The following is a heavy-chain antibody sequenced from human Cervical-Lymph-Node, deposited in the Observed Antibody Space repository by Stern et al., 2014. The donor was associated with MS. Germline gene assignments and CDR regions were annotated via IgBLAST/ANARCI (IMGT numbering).Heavy chain of an antibody. Sequence: QVQLQESGPGLVKPSETLSLTCTVSGDSISSSSYYWGWIRQPPGKGLEWIGSIYYSGSTYYNPSLKSRVTISVDTSKNQFSLKLSSVTAADTAVYYCARHVRSGSFSFDYWGQGTLVTVSS. J-gene: IGHJ4*02. CDR2: IYYSGST. CDR1: GDSISSSSYY. D-gene: IGHD1-26*01. CDR3: ARHVRSGSFSFDY. V-gene: IGHV4-39*01.